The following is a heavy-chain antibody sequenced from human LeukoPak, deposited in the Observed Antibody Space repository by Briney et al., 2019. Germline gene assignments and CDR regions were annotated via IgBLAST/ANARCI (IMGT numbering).Heavy chain of an antibody. CDR3: ASPGGVGARYYFDY. V-gene: IGHV4-39*01. J-gene: IGHJ4*02. D-gene: IGHD1-26*01. Sequence: SGTLSLTCTVSGGSISSSSYYWGWIRQPPGKGLEWIGSIYYSGSTYYNPSLKSRVTISVDTSKNQFSLKLSSVTAADTAVYYCASPGGVGARYYFDYWGQGTLVTVSS. CDR1: GGSISSSSYY. CDR2: IYYSGST.